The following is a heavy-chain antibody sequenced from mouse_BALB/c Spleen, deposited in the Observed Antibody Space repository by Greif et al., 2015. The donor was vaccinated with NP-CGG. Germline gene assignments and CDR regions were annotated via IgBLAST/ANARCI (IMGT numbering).Heavy chain of an antibody. V-gene: IGHV1-9*01. Sequence: QVQLQQSGAELMKPGASVKISCKATGYTFSSYWIEWVKQRPGHGLEWIGEILPGSGSTNYNEKFKGKATFTADTSSNTAYMRLSSLTSEDSAVYYCARDGYYVGYYAMDYWGQGTSVTVSS. CDR3: ARDGYYVGYYAMDY. J-gene: IGHJ4*01. CDR1: GYTFSSYW. D-gene: IGHD2-3*01. CDR2: ILPGSGST.